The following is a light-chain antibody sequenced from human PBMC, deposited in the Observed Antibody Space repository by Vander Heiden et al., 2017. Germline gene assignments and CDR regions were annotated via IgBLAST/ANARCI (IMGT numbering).Light chain of an antibody. J-gene: IGKJ5*01. CDR1: QSVLYSNRKNY. CDR3: QQYDRTPIA. CDR2: WAS. Sequence: DIVLTQSPDSLAVSLGERATIKCETSQSVLYSNRKNYLAWYQQKPGQPPKLLIYWASTRESGVPDRFIGSGSGTDFTLTISSLQAEDVAVYYCQQYDRTPIAFGQGTRLEI. V-gene: IGKV4-1*01.